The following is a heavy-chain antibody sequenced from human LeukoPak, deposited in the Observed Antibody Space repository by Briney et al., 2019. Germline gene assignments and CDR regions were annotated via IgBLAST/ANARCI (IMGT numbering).Heavy chain of an antibody. CDR2: IYYSGST. CDR1: GGSISSYY. J-gene: IGHJ4*02. D-gene: IGHD1-26*01. V-gene: IGHV4-59*08. CDR3: ARQKERSGSYYFDY. Sequence: SETLSLTCAVSGGSISSYYWSWIRQPPGKGLEWIGYIYYSGSTNYNPSLKSRVTISVDTSKNQFSLKLSSVTAADTAVYYCARQKERSGSYYFDYWGQGTLVTVSS.